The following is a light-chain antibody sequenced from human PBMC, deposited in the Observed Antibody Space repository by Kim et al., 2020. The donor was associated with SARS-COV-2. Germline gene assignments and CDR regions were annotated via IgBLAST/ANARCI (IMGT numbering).Light chain of an antibody. J-gene: IGLJ1*01. Sequence: GQSITISWTGTRLDVGGYNYVSWYQQHPGKAPNLRIYGVHNRPTGVCDRFSGAKSGNTASLTISGLQAEDEADYYCSSWASTTSYVFGTGTKVTVL. CDR1: RLDVGGYNY. CDR3: SSWASTTSYV. V-gene: IGLV2-14*03. CDR2: GVH.